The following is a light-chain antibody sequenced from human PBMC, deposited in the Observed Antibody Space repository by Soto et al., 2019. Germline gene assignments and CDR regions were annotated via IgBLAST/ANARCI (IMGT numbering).Light chain of an antibody. CDR1: QSVTNSY. CDR2: GVS. V-gene: IGKV3-20*01. J-gene: IGKJ5*01. Sequence: IVFTQSPGSLSLSPGERATLSCRASQSVTNSYLAWCQQKPGQAPSLLLYGVSSRATGIPDRFSGSGSGTDFTLAISRVEPEDFAVYFCQQYADSPITFGQGTRLEIK. CDR3: QQYADSPIT.